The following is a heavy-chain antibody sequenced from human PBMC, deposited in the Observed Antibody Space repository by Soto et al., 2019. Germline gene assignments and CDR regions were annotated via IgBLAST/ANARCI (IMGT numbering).Heavy chain of an antibody. Sequence: GGSLRLSCAASGFPFSDYNMNWVRQAPGKGLEWVSSISGSSSYIYSADSVKGRFTISRDNAKNSLYLQMNSLRAEDTAVYYCARVRAYAFDYWGQGTLVTVSS. D-gene: IGHD3-16*01. J-gene: IGHJ4*02. CDR2: ISGSSSYI. V-gene: IGHV3-21*01. CDR3: ARVRAYAFDY. CDR1: GFPFSDYN.